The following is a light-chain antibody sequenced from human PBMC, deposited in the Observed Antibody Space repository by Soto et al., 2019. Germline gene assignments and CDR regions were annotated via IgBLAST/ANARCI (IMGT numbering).Light chain of an antibody. J-gene: IGKJ1*01. V-gene: IGKV3-20*01. CDR1: QSVSSTY. Sequence: EIVLTQSPGTLSLSPGERATLSCRASQSVSSTYLAWYQQKPGQAPRLLIFGASNRATDIPDRFSGSGSGTDFTLTISSLEPEDFALYYCQHYGSSPPWTFGQGTKVEVK. CDR2: GAS. CDR3: QHYGSSPPWT.